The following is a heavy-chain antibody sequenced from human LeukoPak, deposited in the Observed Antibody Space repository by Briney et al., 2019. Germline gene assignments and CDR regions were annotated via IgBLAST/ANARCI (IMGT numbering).Heavy chain of an antibody. CDR1: GFAFSSYS. J-gene: IGHJ4*02. CDR3: ARIGNYGLDY. D-gene: IGHD1-7*01. Sequence: GGSLRLSCAVSGFAFSSYSLTWVRQAPGEGLEWVSSISSSSSYIYYADSVKGRFTISRDNAKNSLFLQMNSLRAEDTAVYYCARIGNYGLDYWGQGTLVTVSS. V-gene: IGHV3-21*01. CDR2: ISSSSSYI.